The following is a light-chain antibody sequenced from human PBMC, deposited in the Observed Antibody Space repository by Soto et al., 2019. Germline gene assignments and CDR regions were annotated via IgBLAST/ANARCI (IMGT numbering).Light chain of an antibody. Sequence: EIVLTQSPGTLSLSPGERATLSCRASQSVSSSYLAWYQQKPGQAPRLLIYGASSRANGIPDRFSGSGSGTDFTLTISRLEPEDFAVYYCQQYGSSLLTFGGGTKVEIK. V-gene: IGKV3-20*01. J-gene: IGKJ4*01. CDR2: GAS. CDR3: QQYGSSLLT. CDR1: QSVSSSY.